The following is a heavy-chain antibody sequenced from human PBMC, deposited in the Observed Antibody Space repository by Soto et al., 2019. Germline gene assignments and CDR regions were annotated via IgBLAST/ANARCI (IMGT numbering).Heavy chain of an antibody. D-gene: IGHD6-13*01. Sequence: QVQLVQSGAEVKKPGASVKISCKASGYTFTSYGISWVRQAPGQGLEWMGWISAYNGNTNYAQKLQGRVTMTTDTSTSTAYMELRSLRSDDTAVYYCARSLWKQLDPDDAFDIWGQGTMVTVSS. CDR2: ISAYNGNT. CDR1: GYTFTSYG. V-gene: IGHV1-18*01. J-gene: IGHJ3*02. CDR3: ARSLWKQLDPDDAFDI.